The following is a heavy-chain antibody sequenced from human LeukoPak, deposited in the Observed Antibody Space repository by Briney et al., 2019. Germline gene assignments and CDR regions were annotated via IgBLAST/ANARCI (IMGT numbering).Heavy chain of an antibody. CDR1: GFTFSSYA. D-gene: IGHD6-13*01. J-gene: IGHJ4*02. CDR2: ISYDGSNK. CDR3: ARDVTYSSSWGDFDY. V-gene: IGHV3-30*04. Sequence: GGSLRLSCAASGFTFSSYAMHWVRQAPGKGLEWVAVISYDGSNKYYADSVKGRFTISRDNSKNTLYLQMNSLRAEDTAVYYCARDVTYSSSWGDFDYWGQGTLVTVSS.